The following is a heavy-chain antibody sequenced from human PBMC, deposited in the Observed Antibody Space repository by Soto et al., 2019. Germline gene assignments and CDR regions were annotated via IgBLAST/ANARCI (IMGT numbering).Heavy chain of an antibody. CDR2: IYYSGST. Sequence: PSETLSLPCTVSGGSISSYYWSWIRQPPGKGLEWIGYIYYSGSTNYNPSLQSRVTISVDTSNNQFSLKLSSVTAADTAVYYCASDRSNRDNWFDHWGQGTLVTVSS. J-gene: IGHJ5*02. CDR1: GGSISSYY. V-gene: IGHV4-59*01. D-gene: IGHD2-2*01. CDR3: ASDRSNRDNWFDH.